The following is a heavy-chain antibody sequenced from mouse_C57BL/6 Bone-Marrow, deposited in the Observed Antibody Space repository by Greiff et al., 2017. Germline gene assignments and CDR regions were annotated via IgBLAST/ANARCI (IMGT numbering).Heavy chain of an antibody. J-gene: IGHJ1*03. CDR1: GYTFTSYW. Sequence: VQLQQPGAELVMPGASVKLSCKASGYTFTSYWMHWVKQRPGQGLEWIGEIDPSDSYTNYHQKFKGKSTLTVDKPSSKAYMQLSSLTSEDTAVNYGAREEGYDYCSSNEWYFDVWGTGTTVTVSS. CDR2: IDPSDSYT. D-gene: IGHD1-1*01. CDR3: AREEGYDYCSSNEWYFDV. V-gene: IGHV1-69*01.